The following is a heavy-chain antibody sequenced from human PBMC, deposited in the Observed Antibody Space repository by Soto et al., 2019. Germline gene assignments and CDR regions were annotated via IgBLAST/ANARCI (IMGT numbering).Heavy chain of an antibody. J-gene: IGHJ4*02. CDR2: IIPIFGTA. Sequence: QVQLVQSGAEVKKPGSSVKVSCKASGGTFSSYSINWVRQAPGQGLEWMGEIIPIFGTANYAQKFQGRVTITADESTSTAYMELSSLRSEDTAVYYCAGDGWRHSGGSDYWGQGTLVTVSS. CDR3: AGDGWRHSGGSDY. V-gene: IGHV1-69*01. CDR1: GGTFSSYS. D-gene: IGHD3-16*01.